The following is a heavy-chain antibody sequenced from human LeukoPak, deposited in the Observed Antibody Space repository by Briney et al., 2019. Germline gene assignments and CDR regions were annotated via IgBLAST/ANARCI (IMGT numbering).Heavy chain of an antibody. CDR2: ISPGGGTT. J-gene: IGHJ4*02. V-gene: IGHV3-23*01. Sequence: PGGSLRLSCGVSGFAFGSEAMNWVRQSPARGLEWVASISPGGGTTYYADSVKGRFTISRDNSNNTLYVQMSSLRAEDTAVYYCAKTHAKWYSYGPNLNINYWGQGTLVTVSS. D-gene: IGHD5-18*01. CDR1: GFAFGSEA. CDR3: AKTHAKWYSYGPNLNINY.